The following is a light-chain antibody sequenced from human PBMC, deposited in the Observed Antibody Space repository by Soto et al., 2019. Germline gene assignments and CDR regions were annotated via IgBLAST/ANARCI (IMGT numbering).Light chain of an antibody. CDR3: QQRSDWPPLP. CDR1: QSVSSY. V-gene: IGKV3-11*01. Sequence: EIVLTQSPATLSLSPGERATLSCRASQSVSSYLAWYQQKPGQAPRLLIYDASNRATGIPARFSGSGSGADFTLTISSLEPEDVAVYYCQQRSDWPPLPFGGGTQVEIK. CDR2: DAS. J-gene: IGKJ4*01.